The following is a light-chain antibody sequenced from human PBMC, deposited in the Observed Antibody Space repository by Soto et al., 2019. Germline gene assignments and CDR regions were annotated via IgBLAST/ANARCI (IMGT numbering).Light chain of an antibody. CDR3: QQYNSFPYT. CDR2: KAS. Sequence: DLQMTQSPSTLSASVGDRVTITCRASQSISSWLAWYQQKPGKAPKLLTYKASSLESGVPSRFSGSGSGTEFTLTISSLQPDDFATYYCQQYNSFPYTFGQGTKLEIK. CDR1: QSISSW. J-gene: IGKJ2*01. V-gene: IGKV1-5*03.